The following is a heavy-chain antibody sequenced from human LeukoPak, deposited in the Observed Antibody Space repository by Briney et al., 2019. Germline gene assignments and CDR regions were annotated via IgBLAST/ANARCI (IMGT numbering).Heavy chain of an antibody. CDR3: ARGFFYQGPRDAFDI. D-gene: IGHD2-2*01. CDR1: GFTFSNYD. V-gene: IGHV3-13*01. J-gene: IGHJ3*02. CDR2: IGTAGDT. Sequence: GGSLRLSRAASGFTFSNYDMHWVRQVTGKGLEWVSSIGTAGDTYYPGSVTGRFTISRESAKNSLYLQMNSLGAGDTAVYYCARGFFYQGPRDAFDIWGQGTMVTVSS.